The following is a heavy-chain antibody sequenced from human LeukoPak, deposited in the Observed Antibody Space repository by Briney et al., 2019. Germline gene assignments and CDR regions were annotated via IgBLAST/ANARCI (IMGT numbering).Heavy chain of an antibody. Sequence: GGSLRLSCAASGFTFSSYGMHWVRQAPGKELEWVSVIYSAGSTYYADSVKGRFTISRDNSKNTLYLQMNSLRAEDTAVYYCARDLSFDYWGQGTLVTVSS. V-gene: IGHV3-53*01. CDR3: ARDLSFDY. D-gene: IGHD3-16*02. CDR2: IYSAGST. CDR1: GFTFSSYG. J-gene: IGHJ4*02.